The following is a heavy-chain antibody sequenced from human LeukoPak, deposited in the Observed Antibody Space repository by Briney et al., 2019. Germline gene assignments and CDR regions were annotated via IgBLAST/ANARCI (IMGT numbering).Heavy chain of an antibody. V-gene: IGHV4-59*01. D-gene: IGHD3-10*01. J-gene: IGHJ4*02. CDR1: GGSISSYY. Sequence: SETLSLTCTVSGGSISSYYRSWIRQPPGKGLEWIGYIYYSGSTNYNPSLKSRVTISVDTSKNQFSLKLSSVTAADTAVYYCARVRRGSGSTYYFDYWGQGTLVTVSS. CDR3: ARVRRGSGSTYYFDY. CDR2: IYYSGST.